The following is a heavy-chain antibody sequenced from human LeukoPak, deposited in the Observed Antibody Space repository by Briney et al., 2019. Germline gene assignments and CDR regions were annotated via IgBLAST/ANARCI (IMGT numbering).Heavy chain of an antibody. J-gene: IGHJ4*02. Sequence: PGGPLRLSCAASGFTFSSYGMHWVRQAPGKGLEWVAVLSYDGGNKYYADSVKGRFTISRDNSKNTLYLQMNSLRAEDAAVYYCAKDFNYYDSSGYYGGGIDYWGQGTLVTVSS. CDR1: GFTFSSYG. V-gene: IGHV3-30*18. CDR3: AKDFNYYDSSGYYGGGIDY. D-gene: IGHD3-22*01. CDR2: LSYDGGNK.